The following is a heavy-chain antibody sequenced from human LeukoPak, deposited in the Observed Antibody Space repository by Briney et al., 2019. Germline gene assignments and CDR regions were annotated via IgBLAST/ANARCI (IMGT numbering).Heavy chain of an antibody. D-gene: IGHD3-3*01. CDR2: IYYSGST. Sequence: SETLSLTCTVSGGSISSYYWSWIRQPPGKGLEWIGYIYYSGSTNYNPSLKSRVTISVDTSKNQFSLKLSSVTAADTAVYYCARDGTGDYDFDYWGQGTLITVSS. V-gene: IGHV4-59*01. CDR3: ARDGTGDYDFDY. J-gene: IGHJ4*02. CDR1: GGSISSYY.